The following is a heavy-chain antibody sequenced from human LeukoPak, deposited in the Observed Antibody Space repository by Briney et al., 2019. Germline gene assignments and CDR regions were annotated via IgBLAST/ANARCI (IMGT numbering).Heavy chain of an antibody. V-gene: IGHV4-30-2*01. CDR1: GGSISSGGYS. J-gene: IGHJ4*02. CDR2: IYHSGST. D-gene: IGHD5-12*01. Sequence: SETLSLTRAVSGGSISSGGYSWSWIRQPPGKGLEWIGYIYHSGSTYYNPSLKSRVTISVDRSKNQFSLKLSSVTAADTAVYYCARASGYALLDYWGQGTLVTVSS. CDR3: ARASGYALLDY.